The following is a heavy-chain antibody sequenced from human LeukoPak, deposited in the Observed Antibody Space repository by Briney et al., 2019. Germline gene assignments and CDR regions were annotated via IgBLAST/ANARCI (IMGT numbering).Heavy chain of an antibody. CDR1: GFTFSSYS. V-gene: IGHV3-21*01. CDR2: ISSSSSYI. Sequence: PGGSLRLSCAASGFTFSSYSMNWVRQAPGKGLEWVSSISSSSSYIYYADSVKGRFTISRDNAKNSLYLQMNNLRVEDTAVYYCASGSSSLSYYFDYWGQGTLVTVSS. CDR3: ASGSSSLSYYFDY. J-gene: IGHJ4*02. D-gene: IGHD6-6*01.